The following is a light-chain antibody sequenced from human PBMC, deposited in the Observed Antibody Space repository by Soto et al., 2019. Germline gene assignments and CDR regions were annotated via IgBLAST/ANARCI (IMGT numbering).Light chain of an antibody. V-gene: IGKV1-8*01. CDR3: QQYDSDPT. CDR1: QGISSY. CDR2: AAS. J-gene: IGKJ1*01. Sequence: ALRMTQSPSSFSASTGDRVTITCRASQGISSYLAWYQQKPGKAPKLLIYAASTLQSGVPSRFSGSGSGTDFTLTISFLQAEDLVTCYCQQYDSDPTFGQGTKVEIK.